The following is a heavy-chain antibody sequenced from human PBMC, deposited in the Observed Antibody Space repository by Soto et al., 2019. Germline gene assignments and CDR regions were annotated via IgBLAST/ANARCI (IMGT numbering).Heavy chain of an antibody. CDR3: ATARYCSGSNCYLPGYYYAMDV. CDR2: IDPSDSST. J-gene: IGHJ6*02. D-gene: IGHD2-2*01. Sequence: GESLKISCKGSGYSFNSYWINWVRQMPGKGLEWMGIIDPSDSSTNYSPSFQGHVSISVDKSISTAYLQWSSLVASDTAMYFCATARYCSGSNCYLPGYYYAMDVCGQGPTVTVYS. V-gene: IGHV5-10-1*01. CDR1: GYSFNSYW.